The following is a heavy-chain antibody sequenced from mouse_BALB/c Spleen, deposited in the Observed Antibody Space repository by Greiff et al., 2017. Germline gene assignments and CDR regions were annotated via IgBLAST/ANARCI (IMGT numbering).Heavy chain of an antibody. CDR1: GYTFTSYW. CDR2: IYPSDSYT. Sequence: QVQLKQPGAELVRPGASVKLSCKASGYTFTSYWINWVKQRPGQGLEWIGNIYPSDSYTNYNQKFKDKATLTVDKSSSTAYMQLSSPTSEDSAVYYCTREGNPYAMDYWGQGTSVTVSS. J-gene: IGHJ4*01. CDR3: TREGNPYAMDY. V-gene: IGHV1-69*02.